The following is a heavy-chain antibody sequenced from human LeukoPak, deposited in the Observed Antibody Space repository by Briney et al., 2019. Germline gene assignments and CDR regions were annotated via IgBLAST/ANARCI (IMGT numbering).Heavy chain of an antibody. D-gene: IGHD3-22*01. Sequence: PSETLSLTCAVSGGSISSGGYSWSWIRQPPGKGLEWIGEINHSGSTNYNPSLKSRVTISVDTSKNQFSLKLSSVTAADTAVYYCARGRKPITMIVVVIRAVCAFDIWGQGTMVTVSS. CDR1: GGSISSGGYS. J-gene: IGHJ3*02. CDR3: ARGRKPITMIVVVIRAVCAFDI. CDR2: INHSGST. V-gene: IGHV4-34*01.